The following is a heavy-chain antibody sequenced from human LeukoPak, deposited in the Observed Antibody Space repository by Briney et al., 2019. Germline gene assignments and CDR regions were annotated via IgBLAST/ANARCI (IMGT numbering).Heavy chain of an antibody. Sequence: GGSLRLSCAASGFTFSSYSMNWVRQAPGKGLEWVSSISSSSSYIYYADSVKGRFTISRDNAKNSLYLQMNSLRAEDTAVYYCARDYSSGWYYFDYWGRGTLVTVSS. J-gene: IGHJ4*02. CDR3: ARDYSSGWYYFDY. CDR1: GFTFSSYS. V-gene: IGHV3-21*01. D-gene: IGHD6-19*01. CDR2: ISSSSSYI.